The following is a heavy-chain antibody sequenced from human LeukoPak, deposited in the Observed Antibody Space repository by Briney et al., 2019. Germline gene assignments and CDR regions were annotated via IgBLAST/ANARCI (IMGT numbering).Heavy chain of an antibody. V-gene: IGHV4-59*01. CDR3: ARQANGDAFDI. CDR1: GGSISSYY. J-gene: IGHJ3*02. CDR2: IYYSGST. Sequence: SETLSLTCTVSGGSISSYYWSWIRQPPGKRLEWIGYIYYSGSTNYNPSLKSRVTISVDTSKNQFSLKLSSVTAADTAVYYCARQANGDAFDIWGQGTMVTVSS.